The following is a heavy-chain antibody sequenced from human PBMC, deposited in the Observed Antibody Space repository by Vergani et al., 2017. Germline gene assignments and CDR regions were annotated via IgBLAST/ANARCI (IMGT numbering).Heavy chain of an antibody. D-gene: IGHD3-9*01. CDR3: ARDIPAATGWFDP. CDR1: GGSIISYY. Sequence: QVQLQESGPGLVKPSETLSLVCTVSGGSIISYYWSWIRQPPGKGLEWIGSIFYSGNTNYNSPLKSRVTISVDTSKNQFSLKLSSVTAADTDVYYCARDIPAATGWFDPWVQGTLVTVSS. V-gene: IGHV4-59*01. J-gene: IGHJ5*02. CDR2: IFYSGNT.